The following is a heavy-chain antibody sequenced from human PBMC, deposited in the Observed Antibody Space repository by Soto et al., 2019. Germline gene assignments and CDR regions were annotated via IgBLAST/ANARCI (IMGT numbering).Heavy chain of an antibody. CDR2: IYNSGST. D-gene: IGHD3-10*01. Sequence: LSLTCTVSGGSISSHYWSWIRQSPGKGPEWIGYIYNSGSTQYNPSLKSRVTISVDTSKNHFSLKVSPVTAADTAVYYCARGQSNYYGYYFDYWGQGTLVTVSS. J-gene: IGHJ4*02. CDR1: GGSISSHY. V-gene: IGHV4-59*11. CDR3: ARGQSNYYGYYFDY.